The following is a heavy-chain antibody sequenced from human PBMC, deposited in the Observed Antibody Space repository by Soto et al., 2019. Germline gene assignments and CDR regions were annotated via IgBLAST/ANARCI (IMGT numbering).Heavy chain of an antibody. V-gene: IGHV3-20*01. CDR3: ARDPDITITFGGVIPGYFNY. D-gene: IGHD3-16*02. Sequence: GGSLRLSCAASGFTFHNYGMSWVRQAPGKGLEWVSGINWDGGSIGYADSVKGRFTISRDNAKNSLYLQMNSLRAEDTAVYHCARDPDITITFGGVIPGYFNYWGQGTLVTVSS. CDR1: GFTFHNYG. J-gene: IGHJ4*02. CDR2: INWDGGSI.